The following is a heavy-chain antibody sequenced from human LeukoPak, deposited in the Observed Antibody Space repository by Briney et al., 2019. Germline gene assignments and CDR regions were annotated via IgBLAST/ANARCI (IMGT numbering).Heavy chain of an antibody. CDR2: ISGSGGST. Sequence: GGSLRLSCAASGLTFSSYAMSWVRQAPGKGLEWVSAISGSGGSTYYADSVKGRFTISRDNSKNTLYLQMNSLRAEDTAVYYCAKDVSNYYGSGPLIDYWGQGTLVTVSS. J-gene: IGHJ4*02. D-gene: IGHD3-10*01. CDR3: AKDVSNYYGSGPLIDY. CDR1: GLTFSSYA. V-gene: IGHV3-23*01.